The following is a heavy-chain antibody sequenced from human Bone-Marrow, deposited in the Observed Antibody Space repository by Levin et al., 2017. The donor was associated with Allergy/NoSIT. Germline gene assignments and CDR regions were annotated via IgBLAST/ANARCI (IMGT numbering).Heavy chain of an antibody. V-gene: IGHV4-34*01. CDR2: INYSGST. CDR1: GGSFSGYH. CDR3: ARGYQLLSPYA. Sequence: SETLSLTCAVYGGSFSGYHWSWIRQPPGKGLEWIGEINYSGSTNYNPSLKSRVTISVDTSKNQFSLKVTSVTAADTAVYYCARGYQLLSPYAWGQGTTVTVSS. J-gene: IGHJ6*02. D-gene: IGHD2-2*01.